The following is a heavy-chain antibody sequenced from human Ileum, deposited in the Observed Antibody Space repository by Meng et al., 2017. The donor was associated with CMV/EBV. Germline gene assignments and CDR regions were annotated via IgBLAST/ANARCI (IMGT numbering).Heavy chain of an antibody. Sequence: QGKLQQSGPGLVKPSETLSLTCRVSGVSIRTHYWSWVRQTPGKGLEWIASIHYTGRADYSPSLKSRLTISVDTSDSQLSLKLSSVTPADTAMYYCAERGGGYWGQGILVTVSS. CDR3: AERGGGY. D-gene: IGHD1-1*01. CDR2: IHYTGRA. J-gene: IGHJ4*02. CDR1: GVSIRTHY. V-gene: IGHV4-59*11.